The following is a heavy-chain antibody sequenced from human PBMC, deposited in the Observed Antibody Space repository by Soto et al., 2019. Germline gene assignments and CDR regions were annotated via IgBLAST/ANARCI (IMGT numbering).Heavy chain of an antibody. Sequence: QVQLVESGGGVVQPGRSLRLSCAASGFTFNTHGIHWVRQTPGKGLEWVAVISYDGSKTSYADSVKGRFTFFRDNSTNTVYLQMNSLRAEDTAVYYCARGALSWFQLRWDYMDVWGTGTTVTVS. CDR1: GFTFNTHG. CDR3: ARGALSWFQLRWDYMDV. CDR2: ISYDGSKT. J-gene: IGHJ6*03. V-gene: IGHV3-30*03. D-gene: IGHD2-2*01.